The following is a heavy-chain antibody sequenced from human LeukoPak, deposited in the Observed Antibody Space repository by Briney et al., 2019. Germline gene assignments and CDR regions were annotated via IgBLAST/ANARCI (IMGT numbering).Heavy chain of an antibody. D-gene: IGHD6-13*01. CDR1: GFTFSSYG. V-gene: IGHV3-30*02. Sequence: QPGGSLRLSCAASGFTFSSYGVHWVRQAPGKGLEWVAFIRYDGSNKYYADSVKGRFTISRDNSKNTLYLQMNSLRAEDTAVYYCAKPLYSSSWYGGYFQHWGQGTLVTVSS. J-gene: IGHJ1*01. CDR3: AKPLYSSSWYGGYFQH. CDR2: IRYDGSNK.